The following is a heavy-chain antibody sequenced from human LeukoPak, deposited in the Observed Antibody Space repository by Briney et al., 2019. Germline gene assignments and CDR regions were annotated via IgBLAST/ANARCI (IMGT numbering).Heavy chain of an antibody. J-gene: IGHJ4*02. Sequence: GGSLRLSCTASGFTFGDYAMSWVRQAPGKGLEWVGFIRSKAYGGTTEYAASVKGRFTISRDDSTSIAYLHMSSLKTEDTVVYYCSIPSGSYYGDYYFDYWGQGTLVTVSS. CDR1: GFTFGDYA. CDR2: IRSKAYGGTT. CDR3: SIPSGSYYGDYYFDY. D-gene: IGHD1-26*01. V-gene: IGHV3-49*04.